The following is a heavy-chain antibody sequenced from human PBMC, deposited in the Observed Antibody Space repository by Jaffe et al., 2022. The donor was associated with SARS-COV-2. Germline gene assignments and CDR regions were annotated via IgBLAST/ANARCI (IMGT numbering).Heavy chain of an antibody. CDR2: VSGSGGTK. Sequence: EVQLLESGGGLVQPGGSLRLSCVASGFTFSNYAMSWVRQAPGKGPEWVSAVSGSGGTKYYSDSVKGRFTISKDTSKNTLYLQMNSLRAADTAVYYCTKEAALTPLTSARHGMDVWGQGTTVTVSS. D-gene: IGHD2-15*01. V-gene: IGHV3-23*01. CDR3: TKEAALTPLTSARHGMDV. J-gene: IGHJ6*02. CDR1: GFTFSNYA.